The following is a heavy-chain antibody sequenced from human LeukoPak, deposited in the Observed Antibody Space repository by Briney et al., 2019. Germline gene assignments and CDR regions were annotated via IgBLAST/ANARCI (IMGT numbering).Heavy chain of an antibody. J-gene: IGHJ4*02. CDR2: IYHSGST. CDR1: GGSISSGGYS. Sequence: SETLSLTCAVSGGSISSGGYSWSWIRQPPGKGLEWIGYIYHSGSTYYNPSLKSRVTISVDRSKNQFSLKLSSVTAADTAVYYCARVARFGELRFDYWGQGTLVTVSS. D-gene: IGHD3-10*01. CDR3: ARVARFGELRFDY. V-gene: IGHV4-30-2*01.